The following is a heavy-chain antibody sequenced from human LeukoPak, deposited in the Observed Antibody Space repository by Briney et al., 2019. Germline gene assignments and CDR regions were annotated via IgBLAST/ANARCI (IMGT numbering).Heavy chain of an antibody. CDR2: ISGSGGST. D-gene: IGHD3-9*01. J-gene: IGHJ6*02. Sequence: GGSLRLSCAASGFTFSSYAMSWVRQAPGKGLEWVSAISGSGGSTYYADSVKGRFTISRDNAKNSLYLQMNSLRAEDTAVYYCARDSGYYDILTGYHPSYGMDVWGQGTTVTVSS. CDR1: GFTFSSYA. V-gene: IGHV3-23*01. CDR3: ARDSGYYDILTGYHPSYGMDV.